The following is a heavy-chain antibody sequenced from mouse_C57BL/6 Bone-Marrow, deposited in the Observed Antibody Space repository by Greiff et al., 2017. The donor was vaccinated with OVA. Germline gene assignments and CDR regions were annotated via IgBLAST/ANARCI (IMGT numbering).Heavy chain of an antibody. CDR2: IWRGGST. V-gene: IGHV2-5*01. D-gene: IGHD1-1*01. Sequence: VQLVESGPGLVQPSQSLSITCTVSGFSLTSYGVHWVRQSPGKGLEWLGVIWRGGSTDYNAAFMSRLSITKDNSKSQVFFKMNSLQADDTAIYYCAKEATVAYWYFDVWGTGTTVTVSS. CDR3: AKEATVAYWYFDV. J-gene: IGHJ1*03. CDR1: GFSLTSYG.